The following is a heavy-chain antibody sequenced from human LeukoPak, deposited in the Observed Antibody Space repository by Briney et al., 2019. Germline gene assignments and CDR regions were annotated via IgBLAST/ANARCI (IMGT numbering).Heavy chain of an antibody. CDR2: IKQDGSEK. CDR1: GFTFSSYW. V-gene: IGHV3-7*01. D-gene: IGHD3-9*01. J-gene: IGHJ3*02. CDR3: ARAELRYFDWLSNKAWTDAFDI. Sequence: GGSLRLSRAASGFTFSSYWMSWVRQAPGKGLEWVANIKQDGSEKYYVDSVKGRFTISRDNAKSSLYLQMNSLRAEDTAVYYCARAELRYFDWLSNKAWTDAFDIWGQGTMVTVSS.